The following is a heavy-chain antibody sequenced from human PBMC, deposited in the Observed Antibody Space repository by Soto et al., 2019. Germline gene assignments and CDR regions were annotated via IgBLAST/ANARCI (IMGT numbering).Heavy chain of an antibody. CDR2: ISGSGGST. CDR1: GFTFSSYA. J-gene: IGHJ4*02. CDR3: AKFEDASSWYEGYYFDY. D-gene: IGHD6-13*01. V-gene: IGHV3-23*01. Sequence: GGSLRLSCAASGFTFSSYAMSWVRQAPGKGLEWVSAISGSGGSTYYADSVKGRFTISRDNSKNTLYLQMNSLRAEDTAVYYCAKFEDASSWYEGYYFDYWGQGTLVTVSS.